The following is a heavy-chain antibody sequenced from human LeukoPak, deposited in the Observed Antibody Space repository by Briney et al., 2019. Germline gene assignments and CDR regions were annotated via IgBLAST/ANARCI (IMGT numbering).Heavy chain of an antibody. D-gene: IGHD6-6*01. J-gene: IGHJ3*02. CDR1: GYTFSSYD. Sequence: GASVKVSCKASGYTFSSYDINWVRQATGQGLEWMGWMNPNSGNTAYAQKFQGRVTMSRDTSISTAYMELSSLRSEDTALYYCAGTYSGYSSSVGGPDDAFDIWGQGTMVTVSS. V-gene: IGHV1-8*02. CDR3: AGTYSGYSSSVGGPDDAFDI. CDR2: MNPNSGNT.